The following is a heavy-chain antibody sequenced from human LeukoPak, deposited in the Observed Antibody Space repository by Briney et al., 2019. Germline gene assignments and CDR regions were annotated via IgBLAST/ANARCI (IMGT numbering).Heavy chain of an antibody. D-gene: IGHD3-22*01. V-gene: IGHV1-69*04. Sequence: SVKVSCKASGGTFSSYAISSVRQAPGQGLEWMGRIIPILGIANYAQKFQGRVTITADKSTSTAYMELSSLRSEDTAVYYCARVDYYYDSSGYYYYWGQGTLVTVSS. CDR1: GGTFSSYA. J-gene: IGHJ4*02. CDR3: ARVDYYYDSSGYYYY. CDR2: IIPILGIA.